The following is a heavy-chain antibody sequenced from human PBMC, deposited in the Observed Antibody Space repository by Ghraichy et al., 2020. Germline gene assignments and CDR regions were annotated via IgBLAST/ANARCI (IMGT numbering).Heavy chain of an antibody. Sequence: GGSLRLSCAASGFTFSSYGMHWVRQAPGKGLEWVAFIRYDGSNKYYADSVKGRFTISRDNSKNTLYLQMNSLRAEDTAVYYCAKLTTVVGIGPNWFDPWGQGTLVTVSS. D-gene: IGHD4-23*01. J-gene: IGHJ5*02. CDR3: AKLTTVVGIGPNWFDP. CDR2: IRYDGSNK. CDR1: GFTFSSYG. V-gene: IGHV3-30*02.